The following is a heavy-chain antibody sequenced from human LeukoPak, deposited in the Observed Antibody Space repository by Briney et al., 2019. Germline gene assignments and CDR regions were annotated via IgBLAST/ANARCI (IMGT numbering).Heavy chain of an antibody. CDR1: GFTFSSYA. J-gene: IGHJ4*02. CDR3: ARDAGIVVVTEGDY. D-gene: IGHD2-21*02. Sequence: GGSLRLSCAASGFTFSSYAMHWVRQAPGKGLEWVAVISYDGSNKYYADSVKGRFTISRDNSKNTLYLQMNGLRAEDTAVYYCARDAGIVVVTEGDYWGQGTLVTVSS. V-gene: IGHV3-30*04. CDR2: ISYDGSNK.